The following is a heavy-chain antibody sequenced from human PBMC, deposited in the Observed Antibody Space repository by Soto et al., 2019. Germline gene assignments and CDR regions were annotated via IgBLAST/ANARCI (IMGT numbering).Heavy chain of an antibody. CDR2: IYHGGST. CDR3: ASHLIMPGTRGLDY. Sequence: QVQLQESGPGLVKPSGTLSLTCAISSGSITSSNWWSWVRQPPGKGLEWIGEIYHGGSTNYNPSLKSRLTISVDKSQNQFSLRLNSVTAADTDVYFCASHLIMPGTRGLDYWGQGSLVTVSS. D-gene: IGHD6-13*01. J-gene: IGHJ4*02. CDR1: SGSITSSNW. V-gene: IGHV4-4*02.